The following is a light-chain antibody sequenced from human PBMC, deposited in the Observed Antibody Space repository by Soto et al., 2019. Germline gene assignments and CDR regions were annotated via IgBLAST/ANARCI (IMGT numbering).Light chain of an antibody. J-gene: IGKJ3*01. Sequence: EVVLTQSPATLSLSPGERATLSCRASENVRTFVDWYQQKPGQAPRLLIYGASNRATGIPARFSGSGSGTDFTLTISNLEPEDSATYYCFQDFNYPRTFGPGTRVDI. CDR2: GAS. CDR1: ENVRTF. V-gene: IGKV3-11*01. CDR3: FQDFNYPRT.